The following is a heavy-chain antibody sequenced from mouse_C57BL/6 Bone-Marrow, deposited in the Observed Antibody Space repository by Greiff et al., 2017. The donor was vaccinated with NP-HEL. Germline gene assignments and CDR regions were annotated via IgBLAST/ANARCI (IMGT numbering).Heavy chain of an antibody. Sequence: VQLQQSGTVLARPGASVKMSCKTSGYTFTSYWMHWVKQRPGQGLEWIGAIYPGNSDTSYNQKFKGKGKLTAVTSASTAYMELSSLTNEDSAVYYCTRGFLAYWGQGTLVTVSA. CDR2: IYPGNSDT. J-gene: IGHJ3*01. CDR1: GYTFTSYW. CDR3: TRGFLAY. V-gene: IGHV1-5*01.